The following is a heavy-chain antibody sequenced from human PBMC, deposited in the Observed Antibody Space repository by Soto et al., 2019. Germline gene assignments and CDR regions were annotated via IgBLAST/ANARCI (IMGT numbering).Heavy chain of an antibody. CDR2: IYYSGST. CDR1: GGSVSSGSYY. V-gene: IGHV4-61*01. CDR3: ARVTVAATEGRYYYYYGMDV. D-gene: IGHD2-15*01. J-gene: IGHJ6*02. Sequence: SETLSLTCTVSGGSVSSGSYYWSWIRQPPGKGLEWIGYIYYSGSTSYNPSLKSRVTISVDTSKNQFSLKLSSVTAADTAVYYCARVTVAATEGRYYYYYGMDVWGQGTTVTVSS.